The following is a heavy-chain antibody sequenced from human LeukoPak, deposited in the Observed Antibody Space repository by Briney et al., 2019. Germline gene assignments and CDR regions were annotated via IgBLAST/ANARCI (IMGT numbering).Heavy chain of an antibody. CDR3: ARALTDTAVARTWNY. D-gene: IGHD5-18*01. CDR1: GYTFTGYY. CDR2: INPSGGIT. J-gene: IGHJ4*02. Sequence: ASVKPSCKASGYTFTGYYMHCVRQAPGPGLEWMGWINPSGGITYYAHDFKGRFTMTRDTSISTAYMLLSRLRADDTAVYYCARALTDTAVARTWNYWGQGTLVTVSS. V-gene: IGHV1-2*02.